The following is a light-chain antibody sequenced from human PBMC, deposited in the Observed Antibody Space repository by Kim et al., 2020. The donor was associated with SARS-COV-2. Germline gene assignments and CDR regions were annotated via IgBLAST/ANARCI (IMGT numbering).Light chain of an antibody. V-gene: IGLV3-19*01. CDR2: GRN. CDR3: QSRDSGAKVI. CDR1: SLRNYY. Sequence: SELTQDPAVSVALGQTVRITCQGDSLRNYYATWYQQKPRQAPVLVMYGRNNRPSGIPDRFSGSTSGNTASLTISGAQAEDEADFYCQSRDSGAKVIFGGGTKVTVL. J-gene: IGLJ2*01.